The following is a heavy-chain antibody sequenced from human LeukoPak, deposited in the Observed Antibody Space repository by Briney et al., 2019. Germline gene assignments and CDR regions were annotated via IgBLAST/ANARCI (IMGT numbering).Heavy chain of an antibody. CDR2: INPSGGST. J-gene: IGHJ5*02. CDR1: GYTFTSYY. D-gene: IGHD2-21*02. CDR3: ARAPTSTLVVTAIRRYNWFDP. Sequence: ASVKVSCKASGYTFTSYYMHWVRQAPGQGLEWVGIINPSGGSTSYAQKFQGRVTMTRNTSISTAYMELSSLRSEDTAVYYCARAPTSTLVVTAIRRYNWFDPWGQGTLVTVSS. V-gene: IGHV1-46*01.